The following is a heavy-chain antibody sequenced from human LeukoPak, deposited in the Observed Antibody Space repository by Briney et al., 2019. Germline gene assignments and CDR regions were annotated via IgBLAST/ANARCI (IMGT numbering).Heavy chain of an antibody. D-gene: IGHD5-18*01. CDR2: IYSGGTT. J-gene: IGHJ3*02. V-gene: IGHV3-66*01. CDR3: ARSSGYSYGPGGDAFDI. CDR1: GFTVSSNY. Sequence: GGSLRLSCAASGFTVSSNYMSWVRQAPGKGLEWVSVIYSGGTTYYADSVKGRFTISRDNSKNTLYLQMNSLRAEDTAVYYRARSSGYSYGPGGDAFDIWGQGTMVTVSS.